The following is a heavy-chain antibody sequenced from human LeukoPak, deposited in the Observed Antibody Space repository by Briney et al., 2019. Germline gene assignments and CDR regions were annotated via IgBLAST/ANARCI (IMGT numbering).Heavy chain of an antibody. CDR1: GGSISSSSNY. CDR2: IYYIGTT. D-gene: IGHD1-1*01. CDR3: AVETTPLDY. Sequence: PSETLSLTCTVSGGSISSSSNYWGWIRQPPGKGLEWIATIYYIGTTYYNPSLKSRVTISVDTSKNQFSLNLRSVTAADTAVYYCAVETTPLDYWGQGTLVTVSS. J-gene: IGHJ4*02. V-gene: IGHV4-39*07.